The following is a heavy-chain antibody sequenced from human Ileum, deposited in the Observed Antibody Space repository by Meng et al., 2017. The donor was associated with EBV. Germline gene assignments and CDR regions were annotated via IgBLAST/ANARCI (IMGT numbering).Heavy chain of an antibody. D-gene: IGHD3-22*01. V-gene: IGHV4-4*02. Sequence: QEAGPGLVKPLETLSLPCAVSGGSIGRSDWWSGFRQPPGKGLEWIGETSHSGSTNYSPSLKSRVTISLDKSKNQLSLKLNSVTAADTAVYYCASSDYYRSDYWGQGTLVTVSS. J-gene: IGHJ4*02. CDR3: ASSDYYRSDY. CDR1: GGSIGRSDW. CDR2: TSHSGST.